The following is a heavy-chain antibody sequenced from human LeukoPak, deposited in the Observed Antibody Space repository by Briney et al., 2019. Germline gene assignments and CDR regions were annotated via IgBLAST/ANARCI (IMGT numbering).Heavy chain of an antibody. J-gene: IGHJ4*02. Sequence: GGSLRLSCAASGFTFSSYGMHWVRQAPGKGLEWVAFIRYDGSDKFYADSVKGRFTISRDNSKNTLYLQMNSLRVEDTAVYYCANLLRWEPYWGQGTLVTVSS. CDR3: ANLLRWEPY. CDR2: IRYDGSDK. CDR1: GFTFSSYG. V-gene: IGHV3-30*02. D-gene: IGHD4-23*01.